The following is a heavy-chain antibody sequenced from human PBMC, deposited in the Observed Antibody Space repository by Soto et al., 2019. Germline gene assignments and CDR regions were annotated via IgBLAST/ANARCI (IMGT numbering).Heavy chain of an antibody. J-gene: IGHJ6*01. CDR2: IYYSGST. V-gene: IGHV4-59*01. D-gene: IGHD5-12*01. CDR3: ARLMATTYYYYCGMEV. Sequence: KPSETLSLTCTVAAGSIISYCWSWIRQPPGKRLACIGYIYYSGSTNYNPSLKSRVTISVDTSKNQFSLKLSSVTAADTAVYYCARLMATTYYYYCGMEVWGQGTTVTVSS. CDR1: AGSIISYC.